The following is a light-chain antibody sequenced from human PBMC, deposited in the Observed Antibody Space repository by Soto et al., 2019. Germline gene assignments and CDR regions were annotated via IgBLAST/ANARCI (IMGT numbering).Light chain of an antibody. CDR2: KAS. CDR1: QSVSSW. Sequence: DIQMTQSPSTLSASVGDRVTITCRASQSVSSWLAWYQQKPGKVPKLLIYKASALQSGVPSRFSGSGSGTEFTLTISSLQPDDFATYYCQRYTDIPLTFGGRTEVEIK. V-gene: IGKV1-5*03. J-gene: IGKJ4*02. CDR3: QRYTDIPLT.